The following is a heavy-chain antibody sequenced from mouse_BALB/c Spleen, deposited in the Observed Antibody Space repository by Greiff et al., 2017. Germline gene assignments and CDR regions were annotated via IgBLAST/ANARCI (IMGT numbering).Heavy chain of an antibody. D-gene: IGHD2-4*01. V-gene: IGHV14-4*02. CDR3: NEYDYDKVDAMDY. CDR1: GFNIKDYY. Sequence: EVQLQQSGAELVRPGASVKLSCTASGFNIKDYYMHWVKQRPEQGLEWIGWIDPENGDTEYAPKFQGKATMTADTSSNTAYLQLSSLTSEDTAVYYCNEYDYDKVDAMDYWGQGTSVTVSA. CDR2: IDPENGDT. J-gene: IGHJ4*01.